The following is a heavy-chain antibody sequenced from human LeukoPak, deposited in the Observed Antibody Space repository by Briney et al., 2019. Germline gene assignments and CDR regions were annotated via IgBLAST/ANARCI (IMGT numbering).Heavy chain of an antibody. Sequence: GASVKVSCKASGYTFTGYYMHWVRQAPGQGLEWMGRIIPIFGTANYAQKFQGRVTITADESTSTAYMELSSLRSEDTAVYYCARVSFPARNWFDPWGQGTLVTVSS. CDR1: GYTFTGYY. J-gene: IGHJ5*02. CDR3: ARVSFPARNWFDP. CDR2: IIPIFGTA. V-gene: IGHV1-69*13.